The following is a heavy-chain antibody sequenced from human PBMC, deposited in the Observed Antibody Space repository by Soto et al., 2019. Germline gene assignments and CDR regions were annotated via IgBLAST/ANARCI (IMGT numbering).Heavy chain of an antibody. CDR1: GLTFSNYA. CDR3: AKNQERELPRVIDF. J-gene: IGHJ4*02. D-gene: IGHD1-7*01. V-gene: IGHV3-23*01. Sequence: EVRLLESGGGLVKPGGSLRLSCATSGLTFSNYAMSWVRQAPGGGLEWVSSMSGSSSTTYYADSVRGRFTISGDRSKNTLYLQMSSLRAEDTALYYCAKNQERELPRVIDFWGQGTLVTVSS. CDR2: MSGSSSTT.